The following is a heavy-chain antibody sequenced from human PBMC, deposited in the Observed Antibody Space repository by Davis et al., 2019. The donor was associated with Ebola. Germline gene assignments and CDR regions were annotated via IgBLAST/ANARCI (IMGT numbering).Heavy chain of an antibody. CDR1: GYTFTSYG. D-gene: IGHD3-10*01. CDR2: ISAYNGNT. J-gene: IGHJ4*02. V-gene: IGHV1-18*01. CDR3: AAVRRVDDDLFDF. Sequence: AASVKVSCKASGYTFTSYGISWVRQAPGQGLEWMGWISAYNGNTNYAQKLQGRVTMTTDTSTSTAYMELRSLRPEDTAVYFCAAVRRVDDDLFDFWGQGTLITVSA.